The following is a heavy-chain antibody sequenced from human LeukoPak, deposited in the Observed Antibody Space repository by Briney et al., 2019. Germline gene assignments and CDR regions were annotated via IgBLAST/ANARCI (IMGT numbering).Heavy chain of an antibody. V-gene: IGHV5-51*01. Sequence: GESLKISCKGSGYSFTNYWIVWLRQMPGRGLEWMGIIYPGDSDTRYSPSFQGQVTISADRSISTAYLQWSSLKASDTAMYYCARGRNGFNEGIDYWGQGTLVTVSS. CDR1: GYSFTNYW. J-gene: IGHJ4*02. D-gene: IGHD2-15*01. CDR2: IYPGDSDT. CDR3: ARGRNGFNEGIDY.